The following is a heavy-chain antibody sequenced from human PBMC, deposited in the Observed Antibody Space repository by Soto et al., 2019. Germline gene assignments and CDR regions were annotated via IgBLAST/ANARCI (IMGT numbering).Heavy chain of an antibody. CDR3: ARGDPPMVRGVIIPSYYYYYMDV. CDR2: MNPNSGNT. D-gene: IGHD3-10*01. Sequence: ASVKVSCKASGYTFTSYDINWVRQATGQGLEWMGWMNPNSGNTGYAQKFQGRVTMTRNTSISTAYMELSSLRSEDTAVYYCARGDPPMVRGVIIPSYYYYYMDVWGKGTTVTVSS. CDR1: GYTFTSYD. V-gene: IGHV1-8*01. J-gene: IGHJ6*03.